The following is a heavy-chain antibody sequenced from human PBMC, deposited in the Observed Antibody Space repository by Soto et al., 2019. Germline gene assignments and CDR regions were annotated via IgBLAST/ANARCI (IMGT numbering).Heavy chain of an antibody. J-gene: IGHJ4*02. V-gene: IGHV4-39*01. D-gene: IGHD1-26*01. Sequence: QLQLQESGPGLVKPSETLSLTCTVSGGSISSSSYYWGWIRQPPGKGLEWIGSIYYSGRTYYNPSLRSRVTISLNTSMNQFTLQLITVSAAETAAYYCAGSWDPDDYWGQGTLVTVSS. CDR2: IYYSGRT. CDR1: GGSISSSSYY. CDR3: AGSWDPDDY.